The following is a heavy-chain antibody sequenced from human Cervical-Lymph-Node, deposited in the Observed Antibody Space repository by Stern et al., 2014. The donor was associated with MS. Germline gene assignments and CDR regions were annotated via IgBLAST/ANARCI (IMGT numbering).Heavy chain of an antibody. CDR3: TARGYFFDNSGYYSFDY. CDR1: GFTFNNAW. Sequence: EDQLVESGGGLVKAGGSLGLSCAASGFTFNNAWMNWVRQAPGKGLEWVGRIKGRSDGGTADYSAPVQGRFTISRDDSKSTLYLQMSGLRTEDTAVYYCTARGYFFDNSGYYSFDYWGRGTLVTVSS. V-gene: IGHV3-15*01. D-gene: IGHD3-22*01. CDR2: IKGRSDGGTA. J-gene: IGHJ4*02.